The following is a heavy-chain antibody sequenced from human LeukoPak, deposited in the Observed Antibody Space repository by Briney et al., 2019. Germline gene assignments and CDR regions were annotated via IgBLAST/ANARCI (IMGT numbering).Heavy chain of an antibody. Sequence: GGSLRLSCAASGFTFSDHYMDWVRQAPGKGLEWVGRTRNKANSYTTEYAASVKGRFTISRDDSKNSVDLQMNSLKTEDTAMYYCVRESQYCSGGSCYVAEYFQYWGQGTLVTVSS. J-gene: IGHJ1*01. CDR1: GFTFSDHY. D-gene: IGHD2-15*01. CDR3: VRESQYCSGGSCYVAEYFQY. V-gene: IGHV3-72*01. CDR2: TRNKANSYTT.